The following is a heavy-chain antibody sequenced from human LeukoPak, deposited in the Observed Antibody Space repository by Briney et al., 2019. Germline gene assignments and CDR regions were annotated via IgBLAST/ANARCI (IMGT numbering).Heavy chain of an antibody. CDR1: GGAISSYY. CDR3: ARGVVVPAAIIRIDP. V-gene: IGHV4-59*12. CDR2: IYYSGNT. J-gene: IGHJ5*02. Sequence: SETLSLTCTVSGGAISSYYWSWIRQPPGKGLEWIAYIYYSGNTYYNPSLKSRVTISVDTSKNQFSLKLSSVTAADTAVYYCARGVVVPAAIIRIDPWGQGTLVTVSS. D-gene: IGHD2-2*02.